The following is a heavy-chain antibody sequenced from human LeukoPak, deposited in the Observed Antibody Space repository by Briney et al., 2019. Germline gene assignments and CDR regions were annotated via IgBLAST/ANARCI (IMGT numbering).Heavy chain of an antibody. Sequence: TSETLSLTCTVSGGSISSSSYYWGWIRQPPGKGLEWIGSIYYSGSTYYNPSLKSRVTISVDTSKNQFSLKLSSVTAADTVVYYCARGEMATVDYWGQGTLVTVSS. J-gene: IGHJ4*02. D-gene: IGHD5-24*01. V-gene: IGHV4-39*07. CDR1: GGSISSSSYY. CDR2: IYYSGST. CDR3: ARGEMATVDY.